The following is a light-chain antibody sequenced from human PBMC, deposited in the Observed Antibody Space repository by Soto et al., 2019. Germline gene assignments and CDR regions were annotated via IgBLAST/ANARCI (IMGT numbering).Light chain of an antibody. CDR1: SSDIGAHNF. CDR3: SSYPKNWTLL. Sequence: QSALTQPASVSGSPGQSITVSCTGTSSDIGAHNFVSWYQQHPGKAPRLIIYEVTNRPSGLSDRFSGSKSGNTASLIISALQAEDEADYFCSSYPKNWTLLFGGGTKLTVL. V-gene: IGLV2-14*01. CDR2: EVT. J-gene: IGLJ2*01.